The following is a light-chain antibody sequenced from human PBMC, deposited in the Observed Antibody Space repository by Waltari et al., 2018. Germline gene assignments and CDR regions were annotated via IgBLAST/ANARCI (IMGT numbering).Light chain of an antibody. CDR2: AAS. CDR3: QQYYSYPFT. V-gene: IGKV1-8*01. J-gene: IGKJ3*01. CDR1: QGISSY. Sequence: IRMTQSPSSFSASTCARVTITCRASQGISSYLAWYQQKPGKAPKLLIYAASTLQSGVPSRFSGSGSGTDFTLTISCLQSEDFATYYCQQYYSYPFTFGPGTKVDIK.